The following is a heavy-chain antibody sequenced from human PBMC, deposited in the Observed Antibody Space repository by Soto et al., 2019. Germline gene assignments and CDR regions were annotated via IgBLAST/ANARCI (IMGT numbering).Heavy chain of an antibody. CDR3: ARVKSGAAFAY. D-gene: IGHD1-26*01. Sequence: QVQLLESGPRLVKPSETLSLTCTVSGDSITTSYWSWIRQSPGKGLEWIGYFYYSGSTNYNPSLNSRVTISVNTSKKHFSLKLTSVTAADTAVYYWARVKSGAAFAYWGQGTLVTVSS. V-gene: IGHV4-59*01. CDR1: GDSITTSY. J-gene: IGHJ4*02. CDR2: FYYSGST.